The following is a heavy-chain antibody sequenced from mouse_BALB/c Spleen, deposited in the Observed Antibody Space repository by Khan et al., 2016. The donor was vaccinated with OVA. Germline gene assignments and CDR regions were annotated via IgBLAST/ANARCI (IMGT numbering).Heavy chain of an antibody. V-gene: IGHV2-9-2*01. J-gene: IGHJ3*01. Sequence: QVQLKESGPGLVAPSQSLSIACTVSGFSLTSYDISWIRQPPGKGLEWLGIIWTDGGTNYNSAFMSRLSISKDNSKSQVFLQMNSLQTDDTAVYYCVSALYGYSWFAYWGQGTLVTVSA. CDR1: GFSLTSYD. CDR2: IWTDGGT. CDR3: VSALYGYSWFAY. D-gene: IGHD2-2*01.